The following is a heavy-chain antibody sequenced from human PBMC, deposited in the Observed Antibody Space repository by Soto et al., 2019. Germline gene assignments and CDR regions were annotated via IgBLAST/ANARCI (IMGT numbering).Heavy chain of an antibody. CDR2: IYWDGDK. CDR1: GFSLTTSGGG. V-gene: IGHV2-5*02. J-gene: IGHJ4*02. Sequence: QITLKESGPTLVKPTQTLTLTCTFSGFSLTTSGGGVGWIRQPPGKALEWLALIYWDGDKRYSPPLKSRLTITNSPSKNQVVLTMTNMDPVDTATYYCAHRDPYYWIDYWGQGTLVTVSS. D-gene: IGHD3-10*01. CDR3: AHRDPYYWIDY.